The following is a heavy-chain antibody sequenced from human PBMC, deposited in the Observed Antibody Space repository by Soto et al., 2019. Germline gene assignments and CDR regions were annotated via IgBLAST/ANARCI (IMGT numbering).Heavy chain of an antibody. Sequence: DSVKVSCKASGYIFINYGITWVRQAPGQGLEWMGWISGYNGNTKYADKLQGRVTMTTDTSTTTAYMELRSLRSDDTAVYYCARDEVPAANWLDRWGYGTLVTVCS. V-gene: IGHV1-18*01. CDR2: ISGYNGNT. J-gene: IGHJ5*02. CDR1: GYIFINYG. CDR3: ARDEVPAANWLDR. D-gene: IGHD2-2*01.